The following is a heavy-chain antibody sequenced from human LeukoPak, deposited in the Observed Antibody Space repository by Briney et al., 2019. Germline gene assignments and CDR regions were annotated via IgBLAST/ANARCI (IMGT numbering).Heavy chain of an antibody. CDR3: AKDVVTL. V-gene: IGHV3-30-3*01. J-gene: IGHJ4*02. CDR1: GLAFSSYA. D-gene: IGHD1-14*01. CDR2: ISYDGSNK. Sequence: PRGSLSLSCAASGLAFSSYAMHWVPPAPRERLEWVAVISYDGSNKYYAASVKGRFTISRDNSKNTLYLQMNSLRAEDTAVYYCAKDVVTLGGQGTLVTVSS.